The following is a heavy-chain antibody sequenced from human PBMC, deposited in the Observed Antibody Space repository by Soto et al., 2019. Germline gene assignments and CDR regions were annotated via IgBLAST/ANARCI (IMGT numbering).Heavy chain of an antibody. Sequence: ASVKVSCKASGYTFTNYYLHWVRQAPGQGLEWVGMINPSARSASYAQKLRGRLTMDRDTSTTTVYTELSRLTFEDTAVYFCARDNSAANGVLDHWGQGTLVTVSS. J-gene: IGHJ4*02. V-gene: IGHV1-46*04. CDR3: ARDNSAANGVLDH. D-gene: IGHD1-1*01. CDR1: GYTFTNYY. CDR2: INPSARSA.